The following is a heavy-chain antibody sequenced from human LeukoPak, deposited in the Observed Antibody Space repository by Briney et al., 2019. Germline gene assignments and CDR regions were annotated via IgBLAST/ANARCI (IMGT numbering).Heavy chain of an antibody. J-gene: IGHJ6*03. Sequence: GGSLRLSCAASGFTFSSYGMNWVRQAPGKGLEWVSGINTAGSSTYYADSVKGRFTISRDNVKNTLYLQMNSLRAEDTAVYYCAKGGEWLVSSAFYYYYMDVWGKGTTVNISS. CDR2: INTAGSST. V-gene: IGHV3-23*01. CDR1: GFTFSSYG. CDR3: AKGGEWLVSSAFYYYYMDV. D-gene: IGHD6-19*01.